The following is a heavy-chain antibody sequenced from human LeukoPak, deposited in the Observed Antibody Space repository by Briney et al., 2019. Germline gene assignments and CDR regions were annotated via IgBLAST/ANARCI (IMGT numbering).Heavy chain of an antibody. CDR2: IYHSGST. CDR3: ARALGYWSGGSCYHKYYFDY. V-gene: IGHV4-4*02. CDR1: GGSISTSNW. J-gene: IGHJ4*02. D-gene: IGHD2-15*01. Sequence: SGTLSLTCAVSGGSISTSNWWSWVRQPPGKGLEWIGEIYHSGSTNYNPSLKSRVTISVDKSKNQFSLKLRSVTAAGTVVYYCARALGYWSGGSCYHKYYFDYWGQGTLVTVSS.